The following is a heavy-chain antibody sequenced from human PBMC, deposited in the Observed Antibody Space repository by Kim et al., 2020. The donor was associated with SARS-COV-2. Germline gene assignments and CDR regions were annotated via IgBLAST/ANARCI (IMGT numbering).Heavy chain of an antibody. CDR3: ARDLAKSNDALDV. J-gene: IGHJ3*01. V-gene: IGHV4-31*02. Sequence: YYNPSLKSRISISMDTSKNHFSLRMTSVTAADTAVYFCARDLAKSNDALDVWGQGTLVTVSP.